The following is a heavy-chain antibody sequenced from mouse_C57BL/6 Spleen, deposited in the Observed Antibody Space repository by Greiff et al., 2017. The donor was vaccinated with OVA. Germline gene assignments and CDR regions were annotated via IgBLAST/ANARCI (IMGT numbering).Heavy chain of an antibody. CDR1: GYSFTGYY. V-gene: IGHV1-42*01. CDR3: ARSHYEDAMDY. D-gene: IGHD2-4*01. CDR2: INPSTGGT. Sequence: VHVKQSGPELVKPGASVKISCKASGYSFTGYYMNWVKQSPEKSLEWIGEINPSTGGTTYNQKFKAKATLTVDKSSSTAYMQLKSLTSEDSAVYYCARSHYEDAMDYWGQGTSVTVSS. J-gene: IGHJ4*01.